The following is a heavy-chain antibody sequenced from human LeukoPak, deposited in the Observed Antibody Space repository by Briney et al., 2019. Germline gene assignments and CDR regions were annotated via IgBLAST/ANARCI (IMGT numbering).Heavy chain of an antibody. V-gene: IGHV4-34*01. CDR3: ARLSSPEVDAFDI. Sequence: SQTLSLTCAVYGGSFSGYYWNWIRQPPGKGLEWIGEINHSGSTNYNPSLKSRVTISVDTSKNQFSLKLSSVTAADTAVYYCARLSSPEVDAFDIWGQGTMVTVSS. CDR1: GGSFSGYY. D-gene: IGHD6-13*01. J-gene: IGHJ3*02. CDR2: INHSGST.